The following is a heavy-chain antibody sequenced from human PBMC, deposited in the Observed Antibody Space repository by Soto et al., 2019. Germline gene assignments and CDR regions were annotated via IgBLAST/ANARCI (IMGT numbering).Heavy chain of an antibody. D-gene: IGHD2-15*01. J-gene: IGHJ5*02. Sequence: SETLSLTCTVSGGSISSYYWSWIRQPPGKGLEWIGYIYYSGSTNYNPSLKSRVTISVDTSKNQFSLKLSSVTAADTAVYYCARGGYCSGGSCYSDNWFDPWGQGTLVTVSS. CDR3: ARGGYCSGGSCYSDNWFDP. V-gene: IGHV4-59*01. CDR2: IYYSGST. CDR1: GGSISSYY.